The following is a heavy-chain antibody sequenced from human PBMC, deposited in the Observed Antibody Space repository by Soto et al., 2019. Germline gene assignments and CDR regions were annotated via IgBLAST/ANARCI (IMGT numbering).Heavy chain of an antibody. J-gene: IGHJ6*02. CDR1: GGTFSSYA. Sequence: QVQLVQSGAEVKKPGSSVKVSCKASGGTFSSYAISWVRQAPGQGLEWMGGIVPIFGTAYYAQKFQGRVTMTADDSMSTAYMEMSSLRYEDTAVYYCASGYCSSTSCYAVDYYYYGMDVWGQGTTVTVSS. V-gene: IGHV1-69*12. D-gene: IGHD2-2*03. CDR3: ASGYCSSTSCYAVDYYYYGMDV. CDR2: IVPIFGTA.